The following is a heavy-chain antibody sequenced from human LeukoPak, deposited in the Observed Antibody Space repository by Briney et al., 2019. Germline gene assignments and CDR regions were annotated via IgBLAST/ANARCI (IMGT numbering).Heavy chain of an antibody. CDR1: GSSFTSYW. V-gene: IGHV5-51*01. Sequence: HGESLKISCKGSGSSFTSYWIGWVRQMPGKGLEWMGFIYPGDSDTRYIPSFQGQVTISADKSISTAYLQWSSLKASDTAMYYCARHAPLVRGVIYYFDHWGQGTLVTVSS. D-gene: IGHD3-10*01. CDR3: ARHAPLVRGVIYYFDH. J-gene: IGHJ4*02. CDR2: IYPGDSDT.